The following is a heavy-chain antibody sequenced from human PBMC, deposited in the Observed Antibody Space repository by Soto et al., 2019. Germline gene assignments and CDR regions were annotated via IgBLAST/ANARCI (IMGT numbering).Heavy chain of an antibody. CDR1: GFSLRTTGVG. D-gene: IGHD3-16*01. J-gene: IGHJ4*02. V-gene: IGHV2-5*02. CDR2: IYWDDDK. CDR3: APTWGLPFDY. Sequence: QITLKESGPTLVKPTQTLTLTCTYSGFSLRTTGVGVGWIRQPPGKALEWLGIIYWDDDKRYSPSLKSRLTLTSDISKSQVVLTMTNRGPVDTATYFCAPTWGLPFDYWGPGNLVIVSS.